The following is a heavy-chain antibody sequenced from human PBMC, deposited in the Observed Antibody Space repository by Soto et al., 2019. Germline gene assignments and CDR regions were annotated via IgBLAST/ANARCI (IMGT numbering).Heavy chain of an antibody. CDR2: IYHSGST. V-gene: IGHV4-30-2*01. CDR1: GGSISSGGYS. CDR3: ARGGGFGVVIQHFDY. D-gene: IGHD3-3*01. J-gene: IGHJ4*02. Sequence: SETLSLTCAVSGGSISSGGYSWSWIRQPPGKGLEWIGYIYHSGSTYYNPSLKSRVTISVDRSKNQFSLKLSSVTAADTAVYYCARGGGFGVVIQHFDYWGQGTLVTVSS.